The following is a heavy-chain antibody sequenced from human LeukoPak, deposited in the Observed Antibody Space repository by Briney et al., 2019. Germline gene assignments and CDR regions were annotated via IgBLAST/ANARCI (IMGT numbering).Heavy chain of an antibody. CDR2: MNPNSGNT. V-gene: IGHV1-8*03. CDR1: GYTFTSYD. CDR3: ARGRVKAFIALYYMDV. J-gene: IGHJ6*03. D-gene: IGHD6-13*01. Sequence: ASVKVSCKASGYTFTSYDINWVRQATGQGLEWMGWMNPNSGNTGYAQKFQGRVTITRNTSISTAYMELSSLRSEDTAVYYCARGRVKAFIALYYMDVWGKGTTVTVSS.